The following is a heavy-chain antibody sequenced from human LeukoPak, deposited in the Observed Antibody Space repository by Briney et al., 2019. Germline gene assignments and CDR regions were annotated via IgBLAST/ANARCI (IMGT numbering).Heavy chain of an antibody. CDR2: IKRDGSEK. CDR3: ATVSTTVTNLFDS. CDR1: GFTFSNYW. J-gene: IGHJ4*02. Sequence: PGGSLRLSCEASGFTFSNYWMSWVRQTPEKGLEWVANIKRDGSEKYYGDSVKGRFTISRDNARKSLCLQMSSLRAEDTAVYYCATVSTTVTNLFDSWGQGTLVTVSS. D-gene: IGHD4-17*01. V-gene: IGHV3-7*03.